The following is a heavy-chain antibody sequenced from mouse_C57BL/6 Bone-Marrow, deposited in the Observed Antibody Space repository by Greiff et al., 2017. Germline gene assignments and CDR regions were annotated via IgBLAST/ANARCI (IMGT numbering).Heavy chain of an antibody. V-gene: IGHV1-18*01. CDR1: GYTFTDYN. CDR3: ARKGITTVVSYFDY. CDR2: INPNNGGT. J-gene: IGHJ2*01. D-gene: IGHD1-1*01. Sequence: EVQLQQSGPELVKPGASVKIPCKASGYTFTDYNMDWVKQSHGKSLEWIGDINPNNGGTNYNQKFKGKATLTVDKSSSTAYMELRSLTSEDTAVYYCARKGITTVVSYFDYWGQGTTLTVSS.